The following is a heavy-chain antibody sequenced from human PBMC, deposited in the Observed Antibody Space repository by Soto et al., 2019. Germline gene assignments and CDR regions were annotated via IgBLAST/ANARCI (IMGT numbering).Heavy chain of an antibody. V-gene: IGHV1-69*13. J-gene: IGHJ6*02. Sequence: GASVKVSCTASGGTFSSYAISWVRQAPGQGLEWMGGIIPIFGTANYAQKFQGRVTITADESTSTAYMELSSLRSEDTAVYYCARDPTHMVRGVRIKGGYDYGMDVGG. CDR1: GGTFSSYA. CDR2: IIPIFGTA. D-gene: IGHD3-10*01. CDR3: ARDPTHMVRGVRIKGGYDYGMDV.